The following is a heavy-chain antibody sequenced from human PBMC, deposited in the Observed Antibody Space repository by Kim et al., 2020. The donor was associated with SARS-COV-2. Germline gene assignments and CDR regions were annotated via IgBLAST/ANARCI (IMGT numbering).Heavy chain of an antibody. CDR3: ARTLVLSGYYGMDV. V-gene: IGHV3-33*01. J-gene: IGHJ6*02. D-gene: IGHD3-10*01. Sequence: YADSVKGRCTISRDNSKTTVYLQMNSLRAEDTAVYYCARTLVLSGYYGMDVWGQGTTVTVSS.